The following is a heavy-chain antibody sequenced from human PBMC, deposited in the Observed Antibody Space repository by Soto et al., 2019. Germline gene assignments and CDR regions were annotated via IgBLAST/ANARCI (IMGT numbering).Heavy chain of an antibody. D-gene: IGHD3-3*01. CDR2: ISGSGGST. CDR3: AKDDFEYYYYGMDV. J-gene: IGHJ6*02. CDR1: GFTFSSYA. V-gene: IGHV3-23*01. Sequence: PGGSLRLSCAASGFTFSSYAMSWVRQAPGKGLEWVSAISGSGGSTYYADSVKGRFTISRDNSKNTLYLQMNSLRAEDTAVYYCAKDDFEYYYYGMDVWGQGTTVTVSS.